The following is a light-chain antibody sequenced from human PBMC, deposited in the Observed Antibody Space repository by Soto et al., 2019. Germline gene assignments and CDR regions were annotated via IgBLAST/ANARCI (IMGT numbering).Light chain of an antibody. V-gene: IGKV4-1*01. CDR1: QSVFYTPNNRNY. CDR2: WAS. J-gene: IGKJ2*01. CDR3: HQYYRSPYT. Sequence: DIVMTQSPDSLSVSLGERATINCRSSQSVFYTPNNRNYLGWYQQRPGQPPKLLIYWASIREFGVPDRFSGSGSGTDFTLTIDSLQAEDVAVYFCHQYYRSPYTFGQGTKLEIK.